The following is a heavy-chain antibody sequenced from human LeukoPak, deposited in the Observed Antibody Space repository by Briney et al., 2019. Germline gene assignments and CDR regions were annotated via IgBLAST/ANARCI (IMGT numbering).Heavy chain of an antibody. D-gene: IGHD3-10*01. CDR2: IYSGGST. CDR3: ARSTSGEPLGY. V-gene: IGHV3-53*01. J-gene: IGHJ4*02. Sequence: GGSLRLSCAASGFTVSSNYMSWVRQAPGKGLEWVSVIYSGGSTYYADSVKGRFTISRDNSKNTLYLQMNSLRAEDTAVYYCARSTSGEPLGYWGQGTLVTVSS. CDR1: GFTVSSNY.